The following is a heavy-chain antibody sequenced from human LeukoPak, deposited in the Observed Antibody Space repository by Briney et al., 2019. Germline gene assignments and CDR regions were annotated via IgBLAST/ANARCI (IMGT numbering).Heavy chain of an antibody. CDR2: IDPRDSYM. J-gene: IGHJ4*02. CDR1: GYIFTSNW. CDR3: ARRGADYSHYYDY. D-gene: IGHD4-11*01. Sequence: RGESLKISCKGSGYIFTSNWISWVRQMPGKGLEWMGRIDPRDSYMKYSPSFQGHVTISTDKSISTAYLQWSSLKASDTAMYYCARRGADYSHYYDYWGQGTLVTVSS. V-gene: IGHV5-10-1*01.